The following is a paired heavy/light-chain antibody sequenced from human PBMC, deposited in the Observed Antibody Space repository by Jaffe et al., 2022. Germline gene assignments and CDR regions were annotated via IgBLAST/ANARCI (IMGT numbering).Heavy chain of an antibody. Sequence: QVQLQESGPGLVKPSETLSLTCAVSGYSISSGYYWGWIRQPPGKGLEWIGSIYHSGSTYYNPSLKSRVTISVDTSKNQFSLKLSSVTAADTAVYYCARDARGIVGAIRAFDIWGQGTMVTVSS. CDR2: IYHSGST. CDR1: GYSISSGYY. V-gene: IGHV4-38-2*02. D-gene: IGHD1-26*01. J-gene: IGHJ3*02. CDR3: ARDARGIVGAIRAFDI.
Light chain of an antibody. CDR3: MQALQTYT. CDR2: LGS. Sequence: DIVMTQSPLSLPVTPGEPASISCRSSQSLLHSNGYNYLDWYLQKPGQSPQLLIYLGSNRASGVPDRFSGSGSGTDFTLKISRVEAEDVGVYYCMQALQTYTFGQGTKLEIK. V-gene: IGKV2-28*01. J-gene: IGKJ2*01. CDR1: QSLLHSNGYNY.